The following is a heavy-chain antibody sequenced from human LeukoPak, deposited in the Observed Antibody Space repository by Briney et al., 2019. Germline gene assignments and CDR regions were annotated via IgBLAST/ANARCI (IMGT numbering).Heavy chain of an antibody. D-gene: IGHD1-26*01. J-gene: IGHJ5*01. CDR2: ISGSGGST. CDR3: AKDYVSGSPNWFDS. V-gene: IGHV3-23*01. Sequence: PGGSLRLSCAASGFTFNSYAMSWVRQAPGKGLEWVSGISGSGGSTNYADSVKGRFTISRDNSKSTLYLLMNSLRAEDTSVYYCAKDYVSGSPNWFDSWGQGTLVTVSS. CDR1: GFTFNSYA.